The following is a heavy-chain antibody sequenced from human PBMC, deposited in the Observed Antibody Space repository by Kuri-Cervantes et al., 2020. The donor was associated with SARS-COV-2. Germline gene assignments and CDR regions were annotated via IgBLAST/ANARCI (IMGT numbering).Heavy chain of an antibody. CDR3: ARGVTIFGEDV. J-gene: IGHJ6*02. V-gene: IGHV4-61*01. CDR2: IYYGGST. CDR1: GGSVSSGSYY. Sequence: SETLSLTCTVSGGSVSSGSYYWSWIRQPPGKGLEWIGYIYYGGSTNYNPSLKSRVTISVDTSKNQFSLKLSSVTAADTAVYYCARGVTIFGEDVWGQGTTVTVSS. D-gene: IGHD3-3*01.